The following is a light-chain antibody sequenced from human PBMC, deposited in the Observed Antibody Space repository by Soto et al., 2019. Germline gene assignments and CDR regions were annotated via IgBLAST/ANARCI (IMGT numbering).Light chain of an antibody. CDR3: SSYTSSSTLVV. Sequence: QSALTQPASVSGAPGQSITISCTGTSSDVGGYNYVSWYQQHPGKAPKLMIYDVNNRPSGVSNRFYGSKSGNTASLTISGLQAEDEADYYCSSYTSSSTLVVFGGGTKLTVL. CDR2: DVN. J-gene: IGLJ2*01. V-gene: IGLV2-14*01. CDR1: SSDVGGYNY.